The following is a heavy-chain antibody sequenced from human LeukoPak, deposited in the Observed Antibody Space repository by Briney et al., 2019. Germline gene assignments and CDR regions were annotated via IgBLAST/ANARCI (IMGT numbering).Heavy chain of an antibody. D-gene: IGHD2-15*01. CDR2: MNPNSSNT. J-gene: IGHJ5*02. CDR1: GYTFTSYD. Sequence: GASVKVSCKASGYTFTSYDINWVRQATGQGLEWMGWMNPNSSNTGYAQKFQGRVTMTRNTSISTAYMELSSLRSEDTAVYYCVVVAATPGWFDPWGQGTLVTVSS. V-gene: IGHV1-8*01. CDR3: VVVAATPGWFDP.